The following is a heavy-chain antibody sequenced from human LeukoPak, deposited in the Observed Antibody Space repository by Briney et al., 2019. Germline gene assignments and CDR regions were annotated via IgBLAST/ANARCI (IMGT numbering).Heavy chain of an antibody. V-gene: IGHV4-39*07. CDR2: LYYSGNT. D-gene: IGHD2-15*01. Sequence: PSETLSLTCTVSGASINTGDYYWGWIRQPPGKGPEWIGSLYYSGNTYYNPPLKSRVTISVDTSKNQFSLKLSSVTAADTAVYYCARVHREVAGQFDPWGQGTLVTVSS. J-gene: IGHJ5*02. CDR3: ARVHREVAGQFDP. CDR1: GASINTGDYY.